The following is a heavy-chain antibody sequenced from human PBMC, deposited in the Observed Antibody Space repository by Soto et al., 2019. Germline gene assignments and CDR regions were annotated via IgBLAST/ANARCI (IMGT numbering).Heavy chain of an antibody. CDR1: GYTFTSYG. CDR3: ARDAYYYDSSLAFDI. D-gene: IGHD3-22*01. Sequence: VPSVKVSCKASGYTFTSYGISWVRQAPGQGLEWMGWVSAYNGNTHYEQKLQGRVTLTTDTSTSTAYMELRSLRSDDTAVYYCARDAYYYDSSLAFDIWGQGTMVTVSS. CDR2: VSAYNGNT. V-gene: IGHV1-18*01. J-gene: IGHJ3*02.